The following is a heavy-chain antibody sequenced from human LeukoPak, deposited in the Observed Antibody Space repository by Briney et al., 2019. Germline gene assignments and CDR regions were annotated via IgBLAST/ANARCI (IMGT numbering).Heavy chain of an antibody. D-gene: IGHD3-22*01. V-gene: IGHV4-34*01. CDR1: GGSISSYY. CDR3: ARDRYESSVYYYYMDV. CDR2: INHSGST. Sequence: MTSETLSLTCTVSGGSISSYYWNWIRQSPGKGLEWIGEINHSGSTNYNPSLKSRVTISVDTSQKQFSLRLRSVTAADTAVYYCARDRYESSVYYYYMDVWGKGTTVTVSS. J-gene: IGHJ6*03.